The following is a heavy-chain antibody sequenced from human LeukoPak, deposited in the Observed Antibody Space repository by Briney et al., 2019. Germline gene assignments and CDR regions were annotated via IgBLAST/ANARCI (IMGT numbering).Heavy chain of an antibody. CDR2: ISYDGSHK. Sequence: GGSLRLSCSASGFTFSKYAFHWVRQAPGKGLEWVSIISYDGSHKYYADSVKGRFTISRDDSNNTLFLQMNSLRPADTAVYYCARDQLFCSDGSCSAHNWFDPWGPGTLDTVSS. D-gene: IGHD6-13*01. V-gene: IGHV3-30*04. CDR1: GFTFSKYA. J-gene: IGHJ5*02. CDR3: ARDQLFCSDGSCSAHNWFDP.